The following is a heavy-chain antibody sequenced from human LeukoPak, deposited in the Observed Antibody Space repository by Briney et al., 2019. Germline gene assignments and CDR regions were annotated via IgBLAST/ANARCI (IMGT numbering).Heavy chain of an antibody. Sequence: GGSLRLSCAASGFTFSSYSMNWVRHAPGKGLEWVSASNGYDTYYAGSVKGRFTISKDNSKNTLYLQMNSLRAEDSAIYYCAKGSSNGRPYYFDFWGPGSLVTVSS. D-gene: IGHD6-25*01. CDR3: AKGSSNGRPYYFDF. CDR2: SNGYDT. CDR1: GFTFSSYS. J-gene: IGHJ4*02. V-gene: IGHV3-23*01.